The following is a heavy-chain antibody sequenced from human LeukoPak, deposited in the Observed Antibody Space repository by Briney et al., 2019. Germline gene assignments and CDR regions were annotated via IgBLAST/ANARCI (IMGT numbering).Heavy chain of an antibody. Sequence: GGSLRLSCAASGFSFSNYWMSWVRQSPEKGLEWVANIKEDGSARYYVDSVKGRFTISRDNARNSLFLQMGSLRGEDTAVYSCARDRVNRADCGGDCYSAVFDHWGQGILVTVSS. J-gene: IGHJ5*02. V-gene: IGHV3-7*01. CDR1: GFSFSNYW. CDR2: IKEDGSAR. CDR3: ARDRVNRADCGGDCYSAVFDH. D-gene: IGHD2-21*02.